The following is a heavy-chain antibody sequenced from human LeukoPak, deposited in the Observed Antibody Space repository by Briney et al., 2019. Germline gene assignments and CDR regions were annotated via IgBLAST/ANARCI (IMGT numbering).Heavy chain of an antibody. CDR3: ARGGITMVQGVIIRNWFDP. Sequence: ASVKVSCKASGYTLTGYYMHWVRQAPGQGLEWMGWINPNSGGTNYAQKFQGRVTMTRDTSISTAYMELSRLRSDDTAVYYCARGGITMVQGVIIRNWFDPWGQGTLVTVSS. V-gene: IGHV1-2*02. CDR1: GYTLTGYY. D-gene: IGHD3-10*01. CDR2: INPNSGGT. J-gene: IGHJ5*02.